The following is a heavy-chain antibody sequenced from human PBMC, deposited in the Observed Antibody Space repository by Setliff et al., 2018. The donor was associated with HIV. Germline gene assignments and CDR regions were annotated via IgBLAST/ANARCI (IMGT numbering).Heavy chain of an antibody. J-gene: IGHJ4*02. Sequence: GGSLRLSCAASGFTFSSYALSWVRQAPGKGLEWVSGISGYADGTYYADSVKGRFTVSRDNSKNTLYLQMNSLRAEDTALYYCAKGNDPFSYEIFGATTYFDYWGQGSLVTVSS. D-gene: IGHD3-3*01. CDR3: AKGNDPFSYEIFGATTYFDY. CDR2: ISGYADGT. CDR1: GFTFSSYA. V-gene: IGHV3-23*01.